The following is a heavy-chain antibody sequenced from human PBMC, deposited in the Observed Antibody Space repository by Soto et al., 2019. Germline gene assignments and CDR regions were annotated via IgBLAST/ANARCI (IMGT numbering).Heavy chain of an antibody. CDR3: ARDGGEVIPAAIGGGYGMDV. CDR2: ITDSGDST. J-gene: IGHJ6*02. CDR1: GFTFFTYA. D-gene: IGHD2-2*01. Sequence: PGGSLRLSCAASGFTFFTYAMSWVRQAPGKGLEWVSSITDSGDSTYYADSVKGRFTISRDNANNSLYLQMDSLRVEDTAVYYCARDGGEVIPAAIGGGYGMDVWGQGTTVTVSS. V-gene: IGHV3-23*01.